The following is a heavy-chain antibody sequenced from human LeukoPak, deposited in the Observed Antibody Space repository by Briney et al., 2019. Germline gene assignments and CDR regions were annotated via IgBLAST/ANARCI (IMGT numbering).Heavy chain of an antibody. D-gene: IGHD5/OR15-5a*01. V-gene: IGHV3-30*18. CDR3: AKSQRVSRHYDS. CDR2: VAFDGGTT. Sequence: SGGSLRLSCAASGFTFSSCGMHWVRQAPGKGLEWVAVVAFDGGTTFYADSVKGRFTASRDNSKSTLYLQMNSLRAEDTAVYYCAKSQRVSRHYDSWGQGTLVTVSA. J-gene: IGHJ4*02. CDR1: GFTFSSCG.